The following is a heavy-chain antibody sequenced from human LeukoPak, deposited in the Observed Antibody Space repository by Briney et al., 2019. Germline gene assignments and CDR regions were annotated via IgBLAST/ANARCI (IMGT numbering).Heavy chain of an antibody. Sequence: GGSLRLSCAASGFTFSSYAMHWVRQAPGKGLEWVAVISYDGSNKYYADSVKGRFTISRDNSKNTLFLQVNSLRAEDTAVYYCAKVRTYFYHGLDVWGQGTTVTVSS. D-gene: IGHD1-14*01. CDR3: AKVRTYFYHGLDV. V-gene: IGHV3-30-3*01. CDR2: ISYDGSNK. J-gene: IGHJ6*02. CDR1: GFTFSSYA.